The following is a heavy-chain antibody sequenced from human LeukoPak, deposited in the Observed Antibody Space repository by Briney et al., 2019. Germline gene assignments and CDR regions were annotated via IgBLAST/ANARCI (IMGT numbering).Heavy chain of an antibody. CDR2: IYYSGST. J-gene: IGHJ6*02. D-gene: IGHD2-15*01. CDR3: ARDVVVVAAQREYYYYYGMDV. V-gene: IGHV4-31*03. CDR1: GGSISSGGYY. Sequence: SETLSLTCTVSGGSISSGGYYWSWIRQHPGKGLEWIGYIYYSGSTYYNPSLKSRVTISVDTSKSQFSLKLSSVTAADTAVYYCARDVVVVAAQREYYYYYGMDVWGQGTTVTVSS.